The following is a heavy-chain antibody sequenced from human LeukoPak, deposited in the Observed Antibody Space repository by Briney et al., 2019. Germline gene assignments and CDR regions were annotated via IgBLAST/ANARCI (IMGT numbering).Heavy chain of an antibody. V-gene: IGHV3-7*01. CDR1: GFTFSSYW. D-gene: IGHD6-13*01. J-gene: IGHJ4*02. CDR3: ARDRARIAAAGTGGRGKLVHYFDY. CDR2: IKQDGSEK. Sequence: GGSLRLSCAASGFTFSSYWMSWVRQAPGKGLEWVANIKQDGSEKYYVDSVKGRFTISRDNAKNSLYLQMNSLRAEDTAVYYCARDRARIAAAGTGGRGKLVHYFDYWGQGTLVTVSS.